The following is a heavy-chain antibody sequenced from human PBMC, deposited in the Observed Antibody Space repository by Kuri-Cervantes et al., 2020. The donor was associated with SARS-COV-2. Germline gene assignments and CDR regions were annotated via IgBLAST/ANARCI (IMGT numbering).Heavy chain of an antibody. CDR2: IYYSGST. V-gene: IGHV4-59*08. D-gene: IGHD6-19*01. Sequence: SETLSLTCTVSGGSISSYYWSWIRQPPGKGLEWIGYIYYSGSTNYNPSLKSRVTISVDTSKNQFSLKLSSVTAADTAVYYRARHSSGWRVGYYYYYGMDVWGQGTTVTVSS. CDR3: ARHSSGWRVGYYYYYGMDV. CDR1: GGSISSYY. J-gene: IGHJ6*02.